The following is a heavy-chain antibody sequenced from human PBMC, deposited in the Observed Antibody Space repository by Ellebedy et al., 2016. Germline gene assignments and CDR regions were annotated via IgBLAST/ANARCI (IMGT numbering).Heavy chain of an antibody. CDR1: GFTFSNFG. CDR3: AKAHSGSTSDTHFGMDV. V-gene: IGHV3-30*18. Sequence: GGSLRLSCAASGFTFSNFGMHWVRQAPGKGLEWVAVFSYDGSNKYYADSVKGRFTISRDNSKNTLYPQMSSLRTEDTGMYYCAKAHSGSTSDTHFGMDVWGQGTAVTVSS. CDR2: FSYDGSNK. J-gene: IGHJ6*02. D-gene: IGHD1-26*01.